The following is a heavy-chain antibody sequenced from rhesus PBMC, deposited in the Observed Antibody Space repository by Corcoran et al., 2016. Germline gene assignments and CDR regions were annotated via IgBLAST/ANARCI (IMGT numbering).Heavy chain of an antibody. Sequence: QVPLQESGPGLVRPSETLPLTCAVSGASISSYYWSWIRQAPGKGVEWIGRFYGRGESTDYNPTRRSRVTIAIETSKNQFSLKLSSVTAADTAMYYCARSGVGDFDYWGQGVLVTVSS. CDR3: ARSGVGDFDY. V-gene: IGHV4S2*01. D-gene: IGHD3-34*01. CDR1: GASISSYY. CDR2: FYGRGEST. J-gene: IGHJ4*01.